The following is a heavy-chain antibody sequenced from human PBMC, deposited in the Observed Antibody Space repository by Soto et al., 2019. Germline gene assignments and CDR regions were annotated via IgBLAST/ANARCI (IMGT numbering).Heavy chain of an antibody. D-gene: IGHD2-15*01. V-gene: IGHV3-33*01. CDR3: AGGLGYCRGGSCGIVGDWFHP. CDR1: GFTFSSYG. J-gene: IGHJ5*02. CDR2: IWYDGSNK. Sequence: QVQLVESGGGVVQPGRSLRLSCAASGFTFSSYGMHWVRQAPGKGLEWVAVIWYDGSNKYYADSVKGRFTISRDNSKNTLYLQMNSLRAEDRAVYYCAGGLGYCRGGSCGIVGDWFHPWGQGPLVTVSS.